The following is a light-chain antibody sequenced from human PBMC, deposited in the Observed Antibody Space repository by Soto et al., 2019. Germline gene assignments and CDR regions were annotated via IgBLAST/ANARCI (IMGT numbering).Light chain of an antibody. CDR3: QQYGSSPWT. V-gene: IGKV3-20*01. J-gene: IGKJ1*01. CDR1: QSVSSSY. Sequence: EIVLTQSPGPLSLSPGERATLSCRSSQSVSSSYLAWYQQKPGQAPRLLIYGASSRATGIPDRFSGSGSGTDFTLTISRLEPEDVAVYYCQQYGSSPWTFGQGTKVDI. CDR2: GAS.